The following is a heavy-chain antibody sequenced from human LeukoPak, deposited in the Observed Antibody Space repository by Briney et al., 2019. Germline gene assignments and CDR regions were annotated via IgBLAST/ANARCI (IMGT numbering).Heavy chain of an antibody. CDR2: IRGTGGAT. CDR3: VKDPRDTYGTNWFVS. Sequence: GGFLRLSCVASGFSFGNYAMSWVRQAPGKGLQWVSQIRGTGGATWYAGFARDRFTISRDNSKKTLYLQMSGLRVEDTAMYYCVKDPRDTYGTNWFVSWGQGTLLIVSS. J-gene: IGHJ5*01. V-gene: IGHV3-23*01. D-gene: IGHD2-21*01. CDR1: GFSFGNYA.